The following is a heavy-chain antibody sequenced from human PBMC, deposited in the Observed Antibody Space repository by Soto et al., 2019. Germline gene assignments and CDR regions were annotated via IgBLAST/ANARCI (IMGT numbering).Heavy chain of an antibody. D-gene: IGHD4-17*01. CDR3: ARDQTTGDWFDA. CDR2: IGLGSSTK. J-gene: IGHJ5*02. CDR1: GFTFRNYG. V-gene: IGHV3-48*01. Sequence: GGSLRLSCAASGFTFRNYGMNWVRQAPGKGLEWVSYIGLGSSTKYYADSVEGRFTISRDNAKNSLYLQMNSLRAEDTAVYYCARDQTTGDWFDAWGQGALVTVSS.